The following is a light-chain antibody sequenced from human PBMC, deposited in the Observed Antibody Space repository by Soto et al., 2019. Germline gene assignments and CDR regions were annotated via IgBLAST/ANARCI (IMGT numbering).Light chain of an antibody. J-gene: IGKJ1*01. CDR3: QQYYSYTWT. V-gene: IGKV1-39*01. Sequence: DIQITQSPSSLSASVGDRVTITCRASQSISSYLNWYQQKPGKAPKLLIYAASTLQSGVPSRFSGSGSGTDFTLTISCLQSEDFATYYCQQYYSYTWTFGQGTKVDIK. CDR1: QSISSY. CDR2: AAS.